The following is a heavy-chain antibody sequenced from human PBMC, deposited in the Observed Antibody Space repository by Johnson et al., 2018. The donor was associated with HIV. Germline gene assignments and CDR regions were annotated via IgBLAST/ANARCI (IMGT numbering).Heavy chain of an antibody. V-gene: IGHV3-30*03. CDR1: GFTFSSYG. J-gene: IGHJ3*02. Sequence: QVQLVESGGGVVQPGRSLRLSCAASGFTFSSYGMHWVRQAPGKGLEWVAVISYDGSNKYYADSVKGRFTISRDNSKNTLYLQMNSLRAGDTAVYYCATRTQDKGAFDIWGQGTMVTVSS. CDR3: ATRTQDKGAFDI. CDR2: ISYDGSNK. D-gene: IGHD1-14*01.